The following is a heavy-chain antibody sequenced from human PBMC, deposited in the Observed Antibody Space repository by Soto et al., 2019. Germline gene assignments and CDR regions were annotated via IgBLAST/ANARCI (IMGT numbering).Heavy chain of an antibody. D-gene: IGHD6-19*01. CDR1: GASIRNFY. J-gene: IGHJ4*02. CDR3: AQTTGWPGFDY. Sequence: SETLSLTCTASGASIRNFYWNWVRQFPGEGLEWIGHIYNGERTNYNPSLKSRVTISVDTSKNQFSLKLSSVTVADTAVYYCAQTTGWPGFDYWGQGTLVTVSS. V-gene: IGHV4-59*01. CDR2: IYNGERT.